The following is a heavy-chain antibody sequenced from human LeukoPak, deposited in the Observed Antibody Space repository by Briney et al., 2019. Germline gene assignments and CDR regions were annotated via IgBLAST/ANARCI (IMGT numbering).Heavy chain of an antibody. CDR2: MNPNRGNT. J-gene: IGHJ4*02. V-gene: IGHV1-8*01. CDR1: GYTFTSYD. CDR3: AREGGAAATRGFDY. D-gene: IGHD6-13*01. Sequence: ASLKVSCKASGYTFTSYDINWVRQATGRGLEWMGWMNPNRGNTGYAQKFQGRVTMTRNTSISTAYMELSSLRSEDTAVYYCAREGGAAATRGFDYWGQGTLVTVSS.